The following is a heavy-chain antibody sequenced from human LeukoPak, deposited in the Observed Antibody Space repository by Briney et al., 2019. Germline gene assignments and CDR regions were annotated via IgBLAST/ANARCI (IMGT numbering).Heavy chain of an antibody. J-gene: IGHJ3*02. CDR1: GYTFTSYY. D-gene: IGHD2/OR15-2a*01. CDR2: INPSGGST. V-gene: IGHV1-46*01. Sequence: GASVKVSCKASGYTFTSYYMHWVRQAPGQGLEWMGIINPSGGSTSYAQKLQGRVTMTTDTSTSTAYMELRSLRSDDTAVYYCARAIPNSAYAIDIWGQGTKVTVSS. CDR3: ARAIPNSAYAIDI.